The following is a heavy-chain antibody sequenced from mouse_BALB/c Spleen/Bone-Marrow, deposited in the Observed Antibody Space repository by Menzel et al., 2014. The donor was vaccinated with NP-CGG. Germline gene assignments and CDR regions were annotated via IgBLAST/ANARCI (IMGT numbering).Heavy chain of an antibody. J-gene: IGHJ4*01. Sequence: VQLQQSGPGLVAPSQSLSITCTVSGFSLSGYAVNWVRQPPGKGLEWFGMIWGDGSTDYNLALKSRLNISKDNSKSQVFLKMSSLQTDDTANYYCASDEEFRNFYYAMDYWGQGTPVTVSS. V-gene: IGHV2-6-7*01. CDR2: IWGDGST. CDR1: GFSLSGYA. CDR3: ASDEEFRNFYYAMDY.